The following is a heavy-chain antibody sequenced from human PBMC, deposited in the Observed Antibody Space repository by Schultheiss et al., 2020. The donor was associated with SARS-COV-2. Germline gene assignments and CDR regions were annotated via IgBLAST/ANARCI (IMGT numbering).Heavy chain of an antibody. J-gene: IGHJ4*02. V-gene: IGHV4-59*08. CDR1: GGSISSYY. CDR2: IYYSGST. Sequence: SETLSLTCTVSGGSISSYYWSWIRQPPGKGLEWIGYIYYSGSTNYNPSLKSRVTISVDTSKNQFSLKLSSVTAADTAVYYCASVDTAMVPPWHWGQGTLVTVSS. D-gene: IGHD5-18*01. CDR3: ASVDTAMVPPWH.